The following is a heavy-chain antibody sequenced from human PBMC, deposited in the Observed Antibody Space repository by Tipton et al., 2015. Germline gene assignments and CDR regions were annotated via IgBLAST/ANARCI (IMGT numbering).Heavy chain of an antibody. D-gene: IGHD6-19*01. J-gene: IGHJ6*02. V-gene: IGHV3-43*01. CDR1: GILFGDST. CDR3: AKDLGIGGWYGNYYAMDV. CDR2: ITWDSGGT. Sequence: GSLRLSCAASGILFGDSTMHWVRQTPGKGLEWVSLITWDSGGTYYADSVKGRFTIYRDNSKNSLYLQMNSLRTEDTALYYCAKDLGIGGWYGNYYAMDVWGQGTTATVSS.